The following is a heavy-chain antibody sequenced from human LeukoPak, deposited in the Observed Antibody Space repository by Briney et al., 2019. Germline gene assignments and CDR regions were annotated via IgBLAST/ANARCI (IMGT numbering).Heavy chain of an antibody. J-gene: IGHJ6*03. CDR2: IYTSGST. V-gene: IGHV4-4*07. Sequence: PSETLSLTCTVSGGSISSYYWSWIRQPAGKGLEWIGRIYTSGSTNYNPSLKSRVTMLVDTSKNQFSLKLSSVTAADTAVYYCARDTTSVAGYYYYMDVWGKGTTVTVSS. CDR1: GGSISSYY. CDR3: ARDTTSVAGYYYYMDV. D-gene: IGHD6-19*01.